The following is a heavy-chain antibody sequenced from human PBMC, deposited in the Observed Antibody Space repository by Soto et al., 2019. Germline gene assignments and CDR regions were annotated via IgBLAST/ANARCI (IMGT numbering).Heavy chain of an antibody. V-gene: IGHV3-53*01. D-gene: IGHD3-22*01. Sequence: GGSLRLSCAASGFTVSSNYMSWVRQAPGKGLEWVSVIYSGGSTYYADSVKGRFTISRDNSKNTLYLQMNSLRAEDTAVYYCARQTYYYDSSGYYYPLPHAFGIWGQGTMVTVSS. CDR1: GFTVSSNY. J-gene: IGHJ3*02. CDR3: ARQTYYYDSSGYYYPLPHAFGI. CDR2: IYSGGST.